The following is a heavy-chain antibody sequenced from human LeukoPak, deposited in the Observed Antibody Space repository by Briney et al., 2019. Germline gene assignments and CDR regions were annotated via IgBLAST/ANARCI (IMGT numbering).Heavy chain of an antibody. J-gene: IGHJ6*03. CDR2: IYTSGST. Sequence: SETLSLTCNISGYSRDYYWSWIRQPAGKGLEWIGRIYTSGSTNYNPSLKSRVTMSVDASKNQFSLKLSSVTAADTAVYYCARESVGSYSYYYYYYMDVWGKGTTVTISS. CDR1: GYSRDYY. V-gene: IGHV4-4*07. D-gene: IGHD1-26*01. CDR3: ARESVGSYSYYYYYYMDV.